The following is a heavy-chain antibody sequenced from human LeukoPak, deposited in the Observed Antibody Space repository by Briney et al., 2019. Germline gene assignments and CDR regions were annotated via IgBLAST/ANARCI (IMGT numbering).Heavy chain of an antibody. V-gene: IGHV3-64*01. CDR1: GFTFSSYA. CDR3: ARDLSDP. CDR2: ISANGDGT. J-gene: IGHJ5*02. Sequence: PGGSLRLSCAASGFTFSSYAMHWVRQAPGKGLEYVSSISANGDGTYHANSVKGRFTISRDNAKNSLYLQMNSLRAEDTAVYYCARDLSDPWGQGTLVTVSS.